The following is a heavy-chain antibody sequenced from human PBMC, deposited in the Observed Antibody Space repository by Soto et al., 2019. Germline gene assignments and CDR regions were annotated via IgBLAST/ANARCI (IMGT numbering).Heavy chain of an antibody. CDR3: VRHPYYYDSGSYWCMYV. CDR2: IIPIFGTA. V-gene: IGHV1-69*12. CDR1: GGTFSSYA. D-gene: IGHD3-10*01. Sequence: QVQLVQSGAEVKKPGSSVKVSCKASGGTFSSYAISWVRQAPGQGLEWMGGIIPIFGTANYAQKFQGRVTITADESTSTAYMELSSLRSEDTAVYRCVRHPYYYDSGSYWCMYVWGQGTTVTVSS. J-gene: IGHJ6*02.